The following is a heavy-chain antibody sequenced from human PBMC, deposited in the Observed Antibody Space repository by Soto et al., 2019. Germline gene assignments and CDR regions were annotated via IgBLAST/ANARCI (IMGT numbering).Heavy chain of an antibody. J-gene: IGHJ4*02. CDR1: GFTFSSYA. D-gene: IGHD1-26*01. CDR3: AKEFYSGSYWGGY. V-gene: IGHV3-23*01. CDR2: ISGSGGST. Sequence: EVPLLESGGGLVQPGGSLRLSFAASGFTFSSYAMSWVRQAPGKGLEWVSAISGSGGSTYYADSVKGWFTISRDNSKNTLYLQMNSLRAEDTAVYYCAKEFYSGSYWGGYWGQGTLVTVSS.